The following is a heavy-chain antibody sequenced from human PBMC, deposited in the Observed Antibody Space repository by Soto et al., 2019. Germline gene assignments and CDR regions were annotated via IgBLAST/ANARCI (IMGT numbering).Heavy chain of an antibody. V-gene: IGHV3-33*03. Sequence: QVRLLESGGGVVQPGTSLRVSCAASGFPFNKYGMHWVRQAPGKGLEWVAAIWYDGSNTYYGESVKGRGTISRDNARNTLYLQMDNVRVDDTAVYFCAKGRIAVAAGALDVWGPGTNVTVSS. CDR1: GFPFNKYG. D-gene: IGHD6-19*01. CDR3: AKGRIAVAAGALDV. CDR2: IWYDGSNT. J-gene: IGHJ3*01.